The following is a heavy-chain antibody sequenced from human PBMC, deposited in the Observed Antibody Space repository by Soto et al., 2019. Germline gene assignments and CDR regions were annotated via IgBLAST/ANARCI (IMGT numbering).Heavy chain of an antibody. CDR1: GYTFTNYG. V-gene: IGHV1-18*01. J-gene: IGHJ2*01. CDR2: ISPYNGNT. Sequence: QVYLVQSGAEVKKPGASVKVSCKASGYTFTNYGISWVRQAPGQGLEWMGWISPYNGNTKYPQKLQGRVTMTTDTSTRTSYMELRSLRSDDTAVYFCARDGDRCTSTRCSPWPDTHFDLWGRGTLVTVSS. CDR3: ARDGDRCTSTRCSPWPDTHFDL. D-gene: IGHD2-2*01.